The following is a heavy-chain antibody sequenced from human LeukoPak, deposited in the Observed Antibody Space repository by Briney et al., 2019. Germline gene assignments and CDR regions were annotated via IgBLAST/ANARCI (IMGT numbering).Heavy chain of an antibody. CDR3: ARDPSYAAFDI. CDR2: FSGSGGNT. CDR1: GFTFSTYA. V-gene: IGHV3-23*01. J-gene: IGHJ3*02. Sequence: GGSLRLSCAASGFTFSTYAMSWVRQAPGKGLEWVSAFSGSGGNTYYADSVKGRFTISRGNAKNSLDLQMNSLRAEDTAIYYCARDPSYAAFDIWGRGTMVTVSS.